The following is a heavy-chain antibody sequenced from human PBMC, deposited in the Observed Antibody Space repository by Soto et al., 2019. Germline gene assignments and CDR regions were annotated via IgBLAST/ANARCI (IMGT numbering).Heavy chain of an antibody. Sequence: PSETLSLTCTVSGGSMSTYYWSWIRQPPGKGLEWIGYISRTGSTTYNPSLKSRVTMSVDTSKNQFSLRLSSVTAADTAVFYCARGINYYDSSGDSWFDPWGQGTLVTVSS. J-gene: IGHJ5*02. D-gene: IGHD3-22*01. V-gene: IGHV4-59*08. CDR1: GGSMSTYY. CDR3: ARGINYYDSSGDSWFDP. CDR2: ISRTGST.